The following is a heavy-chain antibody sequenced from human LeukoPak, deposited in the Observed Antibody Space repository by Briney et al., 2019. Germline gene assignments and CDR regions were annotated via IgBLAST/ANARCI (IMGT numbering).Heavy chain of an antibody. J-gene: IGHJ4*02. Sequence: PGGSLRLSCAASGFTFSSYAMSWVRQAPGKGLEWVSAISGSGGGAYYADSVKGRFTISRDNSKNTLYLQMNSLRAEDTAVYYCAKGRWFGELLSFDYWGQGTLVTVSS. V-gene: IGHV3-23*01. CDR2: ISGSGGGA. CDR1: GFTFSSYA. D-gene: IGHD3-10*01. CDR3: AKGRWFGELLSFDY.